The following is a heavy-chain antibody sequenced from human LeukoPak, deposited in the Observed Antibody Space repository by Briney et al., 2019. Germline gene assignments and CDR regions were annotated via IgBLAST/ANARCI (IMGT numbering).Heavy chain of an antibody. V-gene: IGHV1-2*02. CDR2: ITRYSGAT. J-gene: IGHJ4*02. CDR3: VSWAGGNSDVASFDY. Sequence: ASVRVSSMPSVYIFIDYYIHWVRPAPGRGVGWMGWITRYSGATKFAQKFQGGVTLTRDTLISTAYVELTNLESDDTAVYYCVSWAGGNSDVASFDYWGREPWSLSPQ. CDR1: VYIFIDYY. D-gene: IGHD2-21*01.